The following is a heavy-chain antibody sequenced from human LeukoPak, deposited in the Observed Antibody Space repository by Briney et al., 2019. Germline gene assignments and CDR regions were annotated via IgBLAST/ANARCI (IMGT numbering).Heavy chain of an antibody. D-gene: IGHD3-10*01. V-gene: IGHV4-59*01. J-gene: IGHJ6*02. CDR3: ARAMVPYYYGMDV. Sequence: PSETLSLTCTVSGGFLSSYYWSWIRQPPGKGLEWIGYIYYSGSTNYNPSLKSRVTISVDTSKNQFSLKLSSVTAADTAVYYCARAMVPYYYGMDVWGQGTTVTVSS. CDR1: GGFLSSYY. CDR2: IYYSGST.